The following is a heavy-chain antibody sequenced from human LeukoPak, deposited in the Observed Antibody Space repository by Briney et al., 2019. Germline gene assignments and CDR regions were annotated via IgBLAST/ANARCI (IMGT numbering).Heavy chain of an antibody. CDR1: GFTFSSYE. D-gene: IGHD5-18*01. V-gene: IGHV3-48*03. CDR3: ARAHRIQLWSQSYYFDY. J-gene: IGHJ4*02. Sequence: GGSLRLSCAASGFTFSSYEMNWVRQAPGNGLEWVSYISSSGSTIYYADSVKGRFTISRDNAKNSLYLQMNSLRAEDTAVYYCARAHRIQLWSQSYYFDYWGQGTLVTVSS. CDR2: ISSSGSTI.